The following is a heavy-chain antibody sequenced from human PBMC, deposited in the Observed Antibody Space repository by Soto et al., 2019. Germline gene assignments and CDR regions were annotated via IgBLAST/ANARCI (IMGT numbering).Heavy chain of an antibody. CDR1: GGSVSSGSYY. D-gene: IGHD3-22*01. Sequence: QVQLQESGPGLVKPSETLSLTCTVSGGSVSSGSYYWSWIRQPPGKGLEWIGYIYYSGSTNYNPSLQSRVTISVDTSKNQFSLQLSSVTAADTAVYYCARRRRETYYYDSSGYYHDYWGQGTLVTVSS. V-gene: IGHV4-61*01. CDR2: IYYSGST. J-gene: IGHJ4*02. CDR3: ARRRRETYYYDSSGYYHDY.